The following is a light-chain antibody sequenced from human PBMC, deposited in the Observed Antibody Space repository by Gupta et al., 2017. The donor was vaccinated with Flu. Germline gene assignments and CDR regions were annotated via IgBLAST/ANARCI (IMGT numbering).Light chain of an antibody. Sequence: DIQMTQSPSSLSASVGDRVTITCRASQSISSFLNWFQQKPGKAPNLLIHAASSLQSGVPSRFSGSGSGTDFTLTISSLQPEDFATYYCQQSYSTRMYTFGQGTKLEIK. CDR1: QSISSF. J-gene: IGKJ2*01. CDR3: QQSYSTRMYT. CDR2: AAS. V-gene: IGKV1-39*01.